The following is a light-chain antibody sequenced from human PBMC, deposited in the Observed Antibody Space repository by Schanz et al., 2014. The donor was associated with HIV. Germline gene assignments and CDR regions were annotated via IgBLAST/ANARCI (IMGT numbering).Light chain of an antibody. CDR2: RNN. Sequence: QSVLTQPPSASGTPGQRVTISCSGSSSNIGSNYVFWYQQLPGTAPNLLISRNNQRPSGVPDRFSGSKSGTSASLAISGLRFEDEADYYCAAWDDSLSGRVFGGGTKLTVL. J-gene: IGLJ3*02. CDR3: AAWDDSLSGRV. CDR1: SSNIGSNY. V-gene: IGLV1-47*01.